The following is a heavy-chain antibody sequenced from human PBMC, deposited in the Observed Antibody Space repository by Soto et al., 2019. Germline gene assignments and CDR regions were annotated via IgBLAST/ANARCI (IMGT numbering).Heavy chain of an antibody. D-gene: IGHD2-2*01. CDR2: IIPILGIA. V-gene: IGHV1-69*02. Sequence: SVKVPCKASGGTFSSYTISWVRQAPGQGLEWMGRIIPILGIANYAQKFQGRVTITADKSTSTAYMELSSLRSEDTAVYYCARAVPTDIVVVPAAKYAFDIWGQGTMVTVSS. CDR1: GGTFSSYT. CDR3: ARAVPTDIVVVPAAKYAFDI. J-gene: IGHJ3*02.